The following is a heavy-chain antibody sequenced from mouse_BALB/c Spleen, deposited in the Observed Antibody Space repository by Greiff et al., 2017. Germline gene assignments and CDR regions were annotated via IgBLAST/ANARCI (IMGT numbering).Heavy chain of an antibody. V-gene: IGHV5-12-2*01. D-gene: IGHD2-2*01. CDR1: GFTFSSYT. CDR3: ARHDGYDGAWFAY. CDR2: ISNGGGST. Sequence: EVKLVESGGGLVQPGGSLKLSCAASGFTFSSYTMSWVRQTPEKRLEWVAYISNGGGSTYYPDTVKGRFTISRDNAKNTLYLQMSSLKSEDTAMYYCARHDGYDGAWFAYWGQGTLVTVSA. J-gene: IGHJ3*01.